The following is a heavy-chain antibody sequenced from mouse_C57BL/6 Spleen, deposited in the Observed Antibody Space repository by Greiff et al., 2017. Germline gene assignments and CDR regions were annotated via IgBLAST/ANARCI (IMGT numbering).Heavy chain of an antibody. CDR2: IWGVGST. Sequence: VQLVESGPGLVAPSQSLSITCTVSGFSLTSYGVDWVRQSPGKGLEWLGVIWGVGSTNYNSALKSRLSISKDNSKSQVFLKMNSLQTDDTAMYYCASADGSSLFAYWGQGTLVTVSA. CDR1: GFSLTSYG. V-gene: IGHV2-6*01. D-gene: IGHD1-1*01. J-gene: IGHJ3*01. CDR3: ASADGSSLFAY.